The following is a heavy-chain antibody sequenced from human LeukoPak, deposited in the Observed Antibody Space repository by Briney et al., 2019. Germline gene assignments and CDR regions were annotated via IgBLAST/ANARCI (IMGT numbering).Heavy chain of an antibody. CDR3: ARDLVTVTKGFDI. J-gene: IGHJ3*02. Sequence: SETLSLTCAVSADSFSSHYWTWIRQPPGKGLEWIGYISYIGSTNYNPSLKSRVTISIDTSKNQFYLKLSSVTAADTAVYYCARDLVTVTKGFDIWGQGTM. D-gene: IGHD4-17*01. CDR1: ADSFSSHY. CDR2: ISYIGST. V-gene: IGHV4-59*11.